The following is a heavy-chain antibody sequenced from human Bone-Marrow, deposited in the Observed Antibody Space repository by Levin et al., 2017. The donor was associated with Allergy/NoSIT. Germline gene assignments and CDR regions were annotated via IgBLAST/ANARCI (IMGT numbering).Heavy chain of an antibody. CDR3: ARAVVAAVSDF. CDR1: GFSFRSHE. Sequence: GESLKISCAASGFSFRSHEMNWIRQAPGKALEWVSFISGSGSLIYYADSVKGRFTISRDNVKNSLYLQMNSLRADDTAVYYCARAVVAAVSDFWGQGTLVTVSS. J-gene: IGHJ4*02. V-gene: IGHV3-48*03. D-gene: IGHD2-15*01. CDR2: ISGSGSLI.